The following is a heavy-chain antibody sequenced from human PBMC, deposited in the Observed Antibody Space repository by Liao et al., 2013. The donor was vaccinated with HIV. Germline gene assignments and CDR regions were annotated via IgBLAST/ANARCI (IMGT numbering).Heavy chain of an antibody. J-gene: IGHJ3*01. V-gene: IGHV4-61*02. Sequence: QVQLQESGPGLVKPSQTLSLTCTVSGGSISSGSYYWSWIRQPAGKGLEWIGRIYTSGSTNYNPSLKSRVTISVDTSKNQFSLKLSSVTAADTAVYYCARVGPNGVDAFDVWGPGTMVA. CDR3: ARVGPNGVDAFDV. CDR2: IYTSGST. CDR1: GGSISSGSYY. D-gene: IGHD3-3*01.